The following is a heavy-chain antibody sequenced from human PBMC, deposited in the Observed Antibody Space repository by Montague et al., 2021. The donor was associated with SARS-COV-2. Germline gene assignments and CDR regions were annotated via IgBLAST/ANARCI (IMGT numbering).Heavy chain of an antibody. Sequence: SETLSLTCSVSGDSISRSHYFWAWIRQPPGMGLEWIGSIYFTGKTYYHPSLKSRVTISIDTSKNHFSLRLSSVTVADLAVFYCARWGLNNAFDIWGLGTMITISS. CDR2: IYFTGKT. J-gene: IGHJ3*02. CDR1: GDSISRSHYF. V-gene: IGHV4-39*02. D-gene: IGHD1/OR15-1a*01. CDR3: ARWGLNNAFDI.